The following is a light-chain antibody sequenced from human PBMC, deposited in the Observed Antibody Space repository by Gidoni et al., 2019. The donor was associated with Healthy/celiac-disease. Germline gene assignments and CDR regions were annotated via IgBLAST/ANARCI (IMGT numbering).Light chain of an antibody. CDR3: QQYDNLPIT. V-gene: IGKV1-33*01. CDR1: QDSSNY. Sequence: DIQMTQSPSSLSASVGDRVTITCQASQDSSNYLNWYQQKPGKAPKLLIYDASNLETGAPSRFSGSGSGTDFTFTISSLHPEDIATYYCQQYDNLPITFXQXTRLEIK. J-gene: IGKJ5*01. CDR2: DAS.